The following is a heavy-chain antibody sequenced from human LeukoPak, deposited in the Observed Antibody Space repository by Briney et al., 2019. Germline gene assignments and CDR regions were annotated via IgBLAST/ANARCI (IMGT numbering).Heavy chain of an antibody. CDR1: GFTLKELA. CDR3: ATREFYDSGGYYSGTFDF. CDR2: FDPFDVEEVEK. V-gene: IGHV1-24*01. D-gene: IGHD3-22*01. J-gene: IGHJ4*02. Sequence: ASVKVSCKVSGFTLKELAIHWVRQAPGKGLEWMGGFDPFDVEEVEKTLPQRFQGRVTMTEDTSTNIAYMELRSLRSEDTAVYFCATREFYDSGGYYSGTFDFWGQGTLVTVSS.